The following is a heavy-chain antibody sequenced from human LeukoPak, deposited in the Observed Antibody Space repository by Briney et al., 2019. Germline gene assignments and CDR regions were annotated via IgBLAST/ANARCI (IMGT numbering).Heavy chain of an antibody. CDR2: MNPNSGNT. V-gene: IGHV1-8*01. D-gene: IGHD3-16*01. CDR3: ARDGGGLFDY. J-gene: IGHJ4*02. Sequence: ASVKVSCKASGYTFTSYDINWVRQATGQGLEWLGWMNPNSGNTGYAQKFQGRVTMTRNTSISTACMELRSLRSEDPAVYYCARDGGGLFDYWGQGTLVTVSS. CDR1: GYTFTSYD.